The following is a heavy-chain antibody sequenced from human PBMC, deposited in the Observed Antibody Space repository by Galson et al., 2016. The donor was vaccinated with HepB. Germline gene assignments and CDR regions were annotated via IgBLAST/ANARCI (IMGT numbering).Heavy chain of an antibody. V-gene: IGHV4-39*07. Sequence: SETLSLTCSVSGDSIHSNSYYWGWIRQPPGKGLEWIGNFYHGESNYYNPSLKSRVTISGDTSKNQFSLNLNSVTAADTAIYYCASLPVAGDQTFDYWGQGTLVTVSS. J-gene: IGHJ4*02. D-gene: IGHD6-19*01. CDR2: FYHGESN. CDR1: GDSIHSNSYY. CDR3: ASLPVAGDQTFDY.